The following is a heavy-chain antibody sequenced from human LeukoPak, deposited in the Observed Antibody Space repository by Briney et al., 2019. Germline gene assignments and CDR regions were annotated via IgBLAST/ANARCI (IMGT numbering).Heavy chain of an antibody. CDR3: ARGGVGARDARVAFDI. CDR2: NYYSGST. V-gene: IGHV4-59*01. J-gene: IGHJ3*02. D-gene: IGHD1-26*01. CDR1: GGSISSYY. Sequence: SETLSLTCTVSGGSISSYYWSWIRQPPGKGLVWFAYNYYSGSTNYNPSLKSRVTISVDTSKNQFSLKLSSVTAADTAVYYCARGGVGARDARVAFDIWGQGTMVTVSS.